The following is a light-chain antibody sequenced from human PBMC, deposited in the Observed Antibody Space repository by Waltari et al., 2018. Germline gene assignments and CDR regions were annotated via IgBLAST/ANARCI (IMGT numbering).Light chain of an antibody. CDR3: QQYGGSPYT. Sequence: DIVLPQSPGTLSLSPGERATLSCRASQSVTSSYLAWYQQKPGQARRLLIYGASISATGIPDRVSGSVSGTGFTLTISKLEPEDFAVYYCQQYGGSPYTFGQGTKVEIK. CDR2: GAS. V-gene: IGKV3-20*01. J-gene: IGKJ2*01. CDR1: QSVTSSY.